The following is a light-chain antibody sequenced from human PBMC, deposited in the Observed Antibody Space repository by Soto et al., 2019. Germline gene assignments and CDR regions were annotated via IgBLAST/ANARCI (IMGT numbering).Light chain of an antibody. CDR3: QQYGSSPPYT. CDR1: QSVSSSY. CDR2: GAS. J-gene: IGKJ2*01. V-gene: IGKV3-20*01. Sequence: EIVLTQSPGTLSLSPGERATLSCRANQSVSSSYLAWYQQKPGQAPRLLIYGASSRATGIPDRFSGSGSGTDFTLTISRLEPEDCAVYYCQQYGSSPPYTFGQGTKLEIK.